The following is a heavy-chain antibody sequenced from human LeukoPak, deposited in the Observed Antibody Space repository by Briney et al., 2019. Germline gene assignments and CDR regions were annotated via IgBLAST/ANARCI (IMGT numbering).Heavy chain of an antibody. V-gene: IGHV3-21*01. J-gene: IGHJ4*02. CDR1: GFTFSSYA. Sequence: GGSLRLSCAASGFTFSSYAMNWVRQAPGKGLEWVSSISSSSSYIYYADSVKGRFTISRDNAKNSLYLQMNSLRTEDTAVYYCARDIPDYYDSSGSLGYWGQGTLVTVSS. CDR2: ISSSSSYI. D-gene: IGHD3-22*01. CDR3: ARDIPDYYDSSGSLGY.